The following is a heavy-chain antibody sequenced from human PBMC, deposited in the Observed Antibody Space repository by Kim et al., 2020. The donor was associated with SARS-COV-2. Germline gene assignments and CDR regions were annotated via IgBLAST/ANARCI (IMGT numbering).Heavy chain of an antibody. Sequence: GESLKISCKGSGYSFTSYWISWVRQMPGKGLEWMGRIDPSDSYTNYSPSFQGHVTISADKSISTAYLQWSSLKASDTAMYYCARHVRYSSSSYWYFDLWGRGTLVTVSS. CDR2: IDPSDSYT. V-gene: IGHV5-10-1*01. CDR1: GYSFTSYW. D-gene: IGHD6-13*01. CDR3: ARHVRYSSSSYWYFDL. J-gene: IGHJ2*01.